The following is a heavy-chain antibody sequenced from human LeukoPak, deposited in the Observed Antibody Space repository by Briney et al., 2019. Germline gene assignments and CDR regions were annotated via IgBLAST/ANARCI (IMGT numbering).Heavy chain of an antibody. Sequence: SETLSLTCAVYGGSFSGYYWSWIRQPPGKGLEWIGEINHSGSTNYNPSLKSRVTISVDTSKNQFSLKLSSVTAADTAVYFCAGGFSLRFGEFFHDYWGQGTLVTVSS. V-gene: IGHV4-34*01. D-gene: IGHD3-10*01. CDR3: AGGFSLRFGEFFHDY. CDR1: GGSFSGYY. CDR2: INHSGST. J-gene: IGHJ4*02.